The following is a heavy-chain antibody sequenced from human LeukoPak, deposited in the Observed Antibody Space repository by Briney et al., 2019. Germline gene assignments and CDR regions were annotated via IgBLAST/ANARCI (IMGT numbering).Heavy chain of an antibody. D-gene: IGHD2-21*02. J-gene: IGHJ5*02. CDR2: IYYSGST. CDR1: GGSISSYY. Sequence: SETLSLTCTVSGGSISSYYWGWIRQPPGKGLEWIGSIYYSGSTYYNPSLKSRVTISVDTSKNQFSLKLSSVTAADTAVYYCARQIVVVTAIAWFDPWGQGTLVTVSS. V-gene: IGHV4-39*01. CDR3: ARQIVVVTAIAWFDP.